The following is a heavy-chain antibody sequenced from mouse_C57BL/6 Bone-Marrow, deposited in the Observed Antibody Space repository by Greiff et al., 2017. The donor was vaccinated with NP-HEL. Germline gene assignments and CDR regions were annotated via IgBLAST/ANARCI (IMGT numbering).Heavy chain of an antibody. CDR1: GYTFTSYW. D-gene: IGHD2-4*01. Sequence: VQLQQSGAELVMPGASVKLSCKASGYTFTSYWMHWVKQRPGQGLEWIGEIDPSDSYPNYNQKFKGKSTLTVDKSSSTAYMQLSSLTSEDSAVYYCAVDYYFDYWGQGTTLTVSS. CDR3: AVDYYFDY. CDR2: IDPSDSYP. J-gene: IGHJ2*01. V-gene: IGHV1-69*01.